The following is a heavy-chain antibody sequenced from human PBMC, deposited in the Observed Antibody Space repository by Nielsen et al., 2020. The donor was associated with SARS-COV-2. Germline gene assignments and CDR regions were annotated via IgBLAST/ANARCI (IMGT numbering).Heavy chain of an antibody. CDR1: GFTFSSYW. CDR3: ARARQENWALYDFWSGYYPYYYYYYMDV. V-gene: IGHV3-7*03. D-gene: IGHD3-3*01. J-gene: IGHJ6*03. Sequence: GGSLRLSCAASGFTFSSYWMSWVRQAPGKGLEWVANIKQDGSEKYYVDSVKGRFTISRDNAKNSLYLQMNSLRAEDTAVYYCARARQENWALYDFWSGYYPYYYYYYMDVWGKGTTVTVSS. CDR2: IKQDGSEK.